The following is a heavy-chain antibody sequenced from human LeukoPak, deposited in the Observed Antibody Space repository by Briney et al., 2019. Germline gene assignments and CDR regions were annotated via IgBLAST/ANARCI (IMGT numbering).Heavy chain of an antibody. J-gene: IGHJ6*03. D-gene: IGHD3-10*01. CDR2: INPNSGGT. CDR1: GYTFTSYD. V-gene: IGHV1-2*02. CDR3: ARLSYYGSGSYYYYYYYMDV. Sequence: GASVKVSCKASGYTFTSYDINWVRQAPGQGLEWMGWINPNSGGTNYAQKFQGRVTMTRDTSISTAYMELSRLRSDDTAVYYCARLSYYGSGSYYYYYYYMDVWGKGTTVTVSS.